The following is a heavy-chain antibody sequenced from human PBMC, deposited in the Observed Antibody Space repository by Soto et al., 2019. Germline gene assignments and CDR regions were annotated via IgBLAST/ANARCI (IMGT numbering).Heavy chain of an antibody. CDR1: GGTFSSYA. Sequence: QVQLVQSGAEVRQPASSVKVSCKTSGGTFSSYAISWVRQAPGQGLEWMGGIVLIVDTSTYAQKFQGRVTITADESTSTVYMELSSLRSDDTAVYYCVSVVSIPGYPDNWGQGTLVTVSS. D-gene: IGHD5-12*01. CDR2: IVLIVDTS. J-gene: IGHJ4*02. CDR3: VSVVSIPGYPDN. V-gene: IGHV1-69*12.